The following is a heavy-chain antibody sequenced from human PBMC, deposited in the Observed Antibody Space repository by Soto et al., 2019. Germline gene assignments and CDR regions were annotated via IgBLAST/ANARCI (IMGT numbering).Heavy chain of an antibody. CDR2: IYYSGST. CDR1: GGSISSGGYY. J-gene: IGHJ6*02. V-gene: IGHV4-31*03. CDR3: AGGALYCSGGSCYPEYYYYGLDV. D-gene: IGHD2-15*01. Sequence: KASETLSLTCTVSGGSISSGGYYWSWIRQHPGKGLEWIGYIYYSGSTSFNPSLKSRVTISVDTSNNQFSLKLRSVTAADTAVYYCAGGALYCSGGSCYPEYYYYGLDVWGQGTTVTVSS.